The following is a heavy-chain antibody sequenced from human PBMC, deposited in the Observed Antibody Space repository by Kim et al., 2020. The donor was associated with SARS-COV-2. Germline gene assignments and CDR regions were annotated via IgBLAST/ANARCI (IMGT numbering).Heavy chain of an antibody. Sequence: SETLSLTCTVSGDSISSGTYYWSWIRQHPGKGLEWIGYIYYTGNTYYNPSLKSRVTISLDTSKNQFSLKLSSVTAADTAVYYCATAPAGTHFDYWGQGTLVTVSS. D-gene: IGHD6-13*01. CDR1: GDSISSGTYY. J-gene: IGHJ4*02. CDR3: ATAPAGTHFDY. V-gene: IGHV4-31*03. CDR2: IYYTGNT.